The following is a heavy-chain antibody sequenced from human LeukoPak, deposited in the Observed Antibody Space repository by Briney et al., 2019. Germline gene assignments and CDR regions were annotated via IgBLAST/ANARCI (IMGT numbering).Heavy chain of an antibody. CDR2: TYYRSKWYN. CDR1: GDSVSSNSAA. CDR3: ARGVPYCSGGSCSLDAFDI. V-gene: IGHV6-1*01. D-gene: IGHD2-15*01. J-gene: IGHJ3*02. Sequence: SQNLSLTCAISGDSVSSNSAAWNWIRQSPSRGLEWLGRTYYRSKWYNDYAVSVKSRITINPDTSKNQFSLQLNSVTPEDTAVYYCARGVPYCSGGSCSLDAFDIWGQGTMVTVSS.